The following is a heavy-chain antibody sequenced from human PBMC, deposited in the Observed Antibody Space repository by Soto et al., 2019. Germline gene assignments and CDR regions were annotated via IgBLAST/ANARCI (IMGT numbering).Heavy chain of an antibody. CDR3: ARGSGTFDS. CDR2: INWNGGST. Sequence: GSLRLSCAASGHTFNDYGLTWVRQAPGKGLEWVSGINWNGGSTGYADSVKGRFTISRDNAKNSLYLQVSSLRAEDTALYYCARGSGTFDSWGQGTQVTVSS. D-gene: IGHD3-10*01. J-gene: IGHJ4*02. V-gene: IGHV3-20*04. CDR1: GHTFNDYG.